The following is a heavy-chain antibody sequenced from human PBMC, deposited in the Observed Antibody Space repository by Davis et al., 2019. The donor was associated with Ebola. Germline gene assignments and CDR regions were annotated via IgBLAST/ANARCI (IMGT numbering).Heavy chain of an antibody. V-gene: IGHV3-15*01. CDR2: IKSKTDGGTT. CDR1: GFTLNNAW. D-gene: IGHD4-17*01. CDR3: TTLSTVTTMYFAL. Sequence: GESLKISCVASGFTLNNAWMSWVRQAPGKGLEWVGRIKSKTDGGTTDYAAPVKGRFAMSRDDSKNTLYLQINSLKIEDTAVYYCTTLSTVTTMYFALWGRGTLVTVSS. J-gene: IGHJ2*01.